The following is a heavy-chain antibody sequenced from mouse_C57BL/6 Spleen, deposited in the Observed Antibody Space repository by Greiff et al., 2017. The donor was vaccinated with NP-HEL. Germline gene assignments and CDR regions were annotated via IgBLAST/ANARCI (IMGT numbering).Heavy chain of an antibody. J-gene: IGHJ4*01. CDR3: AREDGMDY. Sequence: VQLQQSGPELVKPGASVKISCKASGYAFSSSWMNWVKQRPGKGLEWIGRINPGDGDTNYNGKFKGKATLTADKSSSTAYMQLSSLTSEDSAVYYCAREDGMDYWGQGTSVTVSS. CDR1: GYAFSSSW. V-gene: IGHV1-82*01. CDR2: INPGDGDT.